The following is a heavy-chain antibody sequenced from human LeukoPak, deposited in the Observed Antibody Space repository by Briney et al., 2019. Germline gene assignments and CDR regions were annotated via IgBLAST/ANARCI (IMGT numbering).Heavy chain of an antibody. CDR1: GFTFSQDW. CDR2: IKNKIAGGTT. CDR3: SKYNPYDALDY. Sequence: GGTLRLSCAGSGFTFSQDWMSWVRQVPGKGLEWLGLIKNKIAGGTTDYAVTVKGRFTISRDDSKNTLYLQMNSLKTGDTAVYYCSKYNPYDALDYWGQGTLVTVSS. V-gene: IGHV3-15*01. J-gene: IGHJ4*02. D-gene: IGHD1-1*01.